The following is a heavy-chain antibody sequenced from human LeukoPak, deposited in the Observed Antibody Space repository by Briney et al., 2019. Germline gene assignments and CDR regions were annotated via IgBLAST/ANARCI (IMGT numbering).Heavy chain of an antibody. D-gene: IGHD3-22*01. V-gene: IGHV1-8*01. J-gene: IGHJ5*02. CDR1: GYTFTSYD. CDR2: MNPNSGNT. CDR3: ARMSYCGRRGYNWFYP. Sequence: ASVKVSCKASGYTFTSYDINWVRQATGQGLEWMGWMNPNSGNTGYAQKFQGRVTMTRDTSTSTAYMELSSLRSEDTAVYYCARMSYCGRRGYNWFYPWGRGTLIIVTS.